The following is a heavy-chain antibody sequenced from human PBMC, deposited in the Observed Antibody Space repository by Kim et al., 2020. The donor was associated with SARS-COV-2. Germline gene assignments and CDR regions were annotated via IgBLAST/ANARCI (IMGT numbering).Heavy chain of an antibody. CDR2: VYHSGST. CDR1: GAYITNHY. CDR3: VREGYFDGGSFFFDS. V-gene: IGHV4-59*11. Sequence: SETLSLTCTVSGAYITNHYWSWIRQPPGKGLEWIGNVYHSGSTSYNPSLKSRVTMSVETSKRQFSLQLTSVTVADTAIYYCVREGYFDGGSFFFDSWGQGTLVTVSS. J-gene: IGHJ5*01. D-gene: IGHD2-15*01.